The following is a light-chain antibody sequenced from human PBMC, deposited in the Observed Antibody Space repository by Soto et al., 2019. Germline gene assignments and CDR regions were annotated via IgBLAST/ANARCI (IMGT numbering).Light chain of an antibody. Sequence: EIVRTHSPATLSVSPGDIATLSFRAIQSVRSNLAWYQQKPCQAPRLLIYGASTRATGIPARFSGSGSGTEFTLTISSLQSEDFAVYYCQQYKKWPTFGGGTKVDIK. CDR2: GAS. CDR1: QSVRSN. J-gene: IGKJ4*01. CDR3: QQYKKWPT. V-gene: IGKV3-15*01.